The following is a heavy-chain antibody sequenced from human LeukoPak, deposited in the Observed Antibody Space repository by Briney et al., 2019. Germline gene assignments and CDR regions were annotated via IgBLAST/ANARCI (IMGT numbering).Heavy chain of an antibody. CDR1: GFTFSGYA. D-gene: IGHD3-22*01. CDR2: INGAGGST. Sequence: PGGSLRLSCTASGFTFSGYAMSWVRQAPGVGLEWVSAINGAGGSTWYADSVKGRFTISRDNSKNTLYMQMNSLSAEDTAVYYCAKDSYDSSGSRYDYWGQGTLVTVSS. CDR3: AKDSYDSSGSRYDY. V-gene: IGHV3-23*01. J-gene: IGHJ4*02.